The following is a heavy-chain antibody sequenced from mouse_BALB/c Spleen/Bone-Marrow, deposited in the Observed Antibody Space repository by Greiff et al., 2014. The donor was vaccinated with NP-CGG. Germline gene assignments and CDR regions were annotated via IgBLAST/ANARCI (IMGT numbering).Heavy chain of an antibody. CDR1: GFTFTDYY. J-gene: IGHJ1*01. Sequence: EVKLMESGGGLVQPGGSLRLSFAPSGFTFTDYYMSWVRQTPGKALEWLGFIRNKANGYTTDYSVSVKGRFTISRDNSQSILYLQMNPLRAEDSATYYCARDENYDIYWYFDVWGAGTTVTVSS. CDR3: ARDENYDIYWYFDV. V-gene: IGHV7-3*02. D-gene: IGHD1-1*01. CDR2: IRNKANGYTT.